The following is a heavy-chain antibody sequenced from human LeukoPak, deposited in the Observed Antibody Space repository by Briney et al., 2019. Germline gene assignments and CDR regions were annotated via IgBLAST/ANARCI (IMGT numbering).Heavy chain of an antibody. V-gene: IGHV1-24*01. J-gene: IGHJ6*02. CDR3: ATDCAAEGYYYGMDV. Sequence: ASVKVSCKVSGYTLTELSMHWVRQAPGKGLEWMGGFDPEDGETIYAQKFQGRVTMTEDTSTDTAYMELSSLRSEDTAAYYCATDCAAEGYYYGMDVWGQGTTVTVSS. CDR1: GYTLTELS. D-gene: IGHD6-13*01. CDR2: FDPEDGET.